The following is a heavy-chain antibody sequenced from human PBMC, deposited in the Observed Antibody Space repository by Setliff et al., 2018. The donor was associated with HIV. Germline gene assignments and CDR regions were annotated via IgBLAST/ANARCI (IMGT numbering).Heavy chain of an antibody. CDR3: RSYYDDSSGYYWGEYYFDY. CDR1: GGSISSSSYY. J-gene: IGHJ4*02. V-gene: IGHV4-39*01. D-gene: IGHD3-22*01. Sequence: SETLSLTCTVSGGSISSSSYYWGWIRQPPGKGLEWIGSIYYSGSTSYNPSLKSRVTISVDTSKNQFSLKLSSVTAADTAVYYCRSYYDDSSGYYWGEYYFDYWGQGTLVTVSS. CDR2: IYYSGST.